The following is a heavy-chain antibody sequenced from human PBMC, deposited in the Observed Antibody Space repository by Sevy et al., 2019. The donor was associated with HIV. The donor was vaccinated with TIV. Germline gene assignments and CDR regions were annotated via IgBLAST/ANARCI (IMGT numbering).Heavy chain of an antibody. CDR3: ARGIVVGAAHFDY. D-gene: IGHD1-26*01. CDR2: ISYDGSNK. CDR1: GFTFSSYA. Sequence: GGSLRLSCAASGFTFSSYAMHWVRQAPGKGLEWVAVISYDGSNKYYADSVKGRFTISRDNSKNTRYLQMNSLGAEDTAGYYCARGIVVGAAHFDYWGQGTLVTVSS. V-gene: IGHV3-30-3*01. J-gene: IGHJ4*02.